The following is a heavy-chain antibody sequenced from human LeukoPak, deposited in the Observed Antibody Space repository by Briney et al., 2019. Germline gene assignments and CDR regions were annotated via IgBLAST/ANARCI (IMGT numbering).Heavy chain of an antibody. J-gene: IGHJ6*04. V-gene: IGHV3-30*02. CDR3: ARAPIRAGGNLDV. CDR1: GFIFRTYG. D-gene: IGHD4-23*01. CDR2: IKYDETTK. Sequence: QTGGSLRLSCAASGFIFRTYGMHWVRQAPGKGLEWVAFIKYDETTKHYEDSVKGRFIISRDNSENTLYLQMNSLRTEDTAVYYCARAPIRAGGNLDVWGKGTTVTVFS.